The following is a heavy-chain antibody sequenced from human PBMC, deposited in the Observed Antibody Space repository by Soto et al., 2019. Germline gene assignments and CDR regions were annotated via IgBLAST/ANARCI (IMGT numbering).Heavy chain of an antibody. V-gene: IGHV4-34*01. J-gene: IGHJ4*02. D-gene: IGHD3-10*01. CDR1: GGSFSVYY. CDR2: INHSGST. CDR3: ARGQRRYYYGFLDY. Sequence: PSDTLSLTCAVYGGSFSVYYWSWIRQPPGKGLEWIGEINHSGSTNYNPSLKSRVTISVDTSKNQFSLKLSSVTAADTAVYYCARGQRRYYYGFLDYWGQGTLVTVSS.